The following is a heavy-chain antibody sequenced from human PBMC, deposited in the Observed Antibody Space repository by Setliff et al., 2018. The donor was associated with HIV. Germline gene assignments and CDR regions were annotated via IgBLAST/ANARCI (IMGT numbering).Heavy chain of an antibody. CDR2: INPNSGGT. CDR1: GYTFTGYY. Sequence: ASVKVSCKASGYTFTGYYMHWVRQAPGQGLEWMGWINPNSGGTNYAQKFQGRVTMTRDTSISTAYLELSRLRSDDTAVYYCARGQGWYNWNDQAFDIWGQGTMVTVSS. CDR3: ARGQGWYNWNDQAFDI. D-gene: IGHD1-1*01. V-gene: IGHV1-2*02. J-gene: IGHJ3*02.